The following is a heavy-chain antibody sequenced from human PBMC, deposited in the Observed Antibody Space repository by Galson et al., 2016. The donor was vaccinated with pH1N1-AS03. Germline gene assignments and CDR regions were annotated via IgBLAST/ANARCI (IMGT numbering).Heavy chain of an antibody. Sequence: SVKVSCKASGYIFTGFYVHWVRRAPGQGLEWMGWINPNNGVTNYAQKFQAWVTMTGDASISTAYMELYGLKSDDTAVYYCARDPRGPCSSASCPTTYYFGMDVWGQGTTGIVSS. V-gene: IGHV1-2*04. CDR3: ARDPRGPCSSASCPTTYYFGMDV. D-gene: IGHD1-26*01. J-gene: IGHJ6*02. CDR2: INPNNGVT. CDR1: GYIFTGFY.